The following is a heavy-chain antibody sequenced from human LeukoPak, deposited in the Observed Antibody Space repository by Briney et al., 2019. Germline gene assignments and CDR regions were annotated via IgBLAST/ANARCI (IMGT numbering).Heavy chain of an antibody. CDR1: GFTFSSYA. Sequence: GGSLRLSCAASGFTFSSYAMHWVRQVPGKGLEWVAVISYDGSNKYYADSVKGRFTISRDNSKNTLYLQMNSLRAEDTAVYYCARARYSSSWSHFDYWGQGALVTVSS. J-gene: IGHJ4*02. CDR2: ISYDGSNK. V-gene: IGHV3-30-3*01. CDR3: ARARYSSSWSHFDY. D-gene: IGHD6-13*01.